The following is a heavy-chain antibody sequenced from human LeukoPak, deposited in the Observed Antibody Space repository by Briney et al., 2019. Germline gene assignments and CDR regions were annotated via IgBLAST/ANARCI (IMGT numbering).Heavy chain of an antibody. CDR1: GFTFSSYA. V-gene: IGHV3-23*01. D-gene: IGHD5-18*01. CDR2: IIANGVNT. CDR3: AKYWVDTVLVPFDY. Sequence: PGGSLGLSCAASGFTFSSYAMSWVRQAPGKGLEWVSGIIANGVNTYYADSVQGRFTISRDNSKNTLYLQMNSLRAEDTAVYYCAKYWVDTVLVPFDYWGQGTLVTVPS. J-gene: IGHJ4*02.